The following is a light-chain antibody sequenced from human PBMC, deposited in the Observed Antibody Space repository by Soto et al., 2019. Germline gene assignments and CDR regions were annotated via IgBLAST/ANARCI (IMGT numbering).Light chain of an antibody. V-gene: IGLV2-14*03. J-gene: IGLJ2*01. CDR2: AVT. CDR1: NSDVGNYNF. Sequence: QSALTQPASVSGSPGQSITISCSGSNSDVGNYNFVSWYQHHPGKAPQLLIYAVTERPSGVSNRFSGSKSGTTASLTISGLQADDEADYFCSSFSGTNTLIFGGGTKLTVL. CDR3: SSFSGTNTLI.